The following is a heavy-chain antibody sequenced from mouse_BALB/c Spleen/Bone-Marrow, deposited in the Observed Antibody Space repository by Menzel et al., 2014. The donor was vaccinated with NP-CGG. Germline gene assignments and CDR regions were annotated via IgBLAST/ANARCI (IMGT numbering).Heavy chain of an antibody. CDR1: GFSLTSYG. Sequence: VQLQQSGPGLVQPSQSLSITCTVSGFSLTSYGVHWVRQSPGKGLEWLGVIWSGGSTDYNAAFISRLSISKDNSKSQVFFKMNSLQANDTARYYCARNWDYWGQGTTLTVSS. CDR3: ARNWDY. V-gene: IGHV2-2*02. J-gene: IGHJ2*01. CDR2: IWSGGST.